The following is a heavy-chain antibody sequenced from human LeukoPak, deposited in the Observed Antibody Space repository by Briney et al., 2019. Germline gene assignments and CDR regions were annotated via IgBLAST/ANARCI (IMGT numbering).Heavy chain of an antibody. Sequence: PSETLSLTCAVYGGSFSGYYWSWIRQPPGKGLEWIGEINHSGSTNYNPSLKSRVTISVDTSKNQFSLKLSSVTAAVTAVYYCARYGVRGYYYGYGMDVWGQGTTVTVSS. CDR3: ARYGVRGYYYGYGMDV. J-gene: IGHJ6*02. CDR2: INHSGST. D-gene: IGHD3-10*01. CDR1: GGSFSGYY. V-gene: IGHV4-34*01.